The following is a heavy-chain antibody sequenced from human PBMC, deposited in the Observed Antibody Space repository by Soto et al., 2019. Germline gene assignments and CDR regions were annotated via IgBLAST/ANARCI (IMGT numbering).Heavy chain of an antibody. CDR3: ARSWSGSTSGRVDV. V-gene: IGHV3-9*01. J-gene: IGHJ6*02. CDR1: GFTFEDYV. Sequence: EVQLVESGGGLVQPGRSLRLSCVGSGFTFEDYVMHWVRQVPGKGLEWVSHISWDGYSIGYAGSVRGRFTISRDNAKNSLFLQMNSLRPEDTALYYCARSWSGSTSGRVDVWGQGTPVTVSS. CDR2: ISWDGYSI. D-gene: IGHD3-3*01.